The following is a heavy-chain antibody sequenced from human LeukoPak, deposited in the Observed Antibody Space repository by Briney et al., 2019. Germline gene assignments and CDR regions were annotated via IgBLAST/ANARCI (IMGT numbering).Heavy chain of an antibody. J-gene: IGHJ3*02. CDR1: GYTFTSYW. Sequence: GESLKISCKGSGYTFTSYWIGWVRQMPGKGLEWMGIIYPGDSDTRYRPSLQGQVTISADKSISTAYLQWSSLKASDTAMYYCARLGLEEGYCSSTSCYDAFDIWGQGTMVTVSS. CDR2: IYPGDSDT. V-gene: IGHV5-51*01. CDR3: ARLGLEEGYCSSTSCYDAFDI. D-gene: IGHD2-2*01.